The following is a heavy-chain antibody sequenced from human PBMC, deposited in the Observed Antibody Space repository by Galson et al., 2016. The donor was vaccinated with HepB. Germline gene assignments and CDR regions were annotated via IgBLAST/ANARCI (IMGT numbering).Heavy chain of an antibody. CDR1: GYAFTNYY. Sequence: SVKVSCKASGYAFTNYYIGWVRQAPGQGLEWMGWISVYNGKTKYAQNLQGRVTMTTDASTSTAYMELRSLRSDDTAVYYCARDKYGSTWPPTFDRWGQGTLVTVSS. D-gene: IGHD6-13*01. CDR3: ARDKYGSTWPPTFDR. CDR2: ISVYNGKT. V-gene: IGHV1-18*04. J-gene: IGHJ4*02.